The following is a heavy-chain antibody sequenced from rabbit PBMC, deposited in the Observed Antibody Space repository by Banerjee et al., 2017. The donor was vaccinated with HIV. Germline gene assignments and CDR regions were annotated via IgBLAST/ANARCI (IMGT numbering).Heavy chain of an antibody. CDR3: ARYSRAWGLNL. D-gene: IGHD4-1*01. Sequence: QEQLEESGGGLVKPEGSLTLTCKASGFSFSNRYVMCWVRQAPGKGLEWIGHINTGSGSTDYASWAKGRFTISKTSSTTVMLQMTSLTAADTATYFCARYSRAWGLNLWGQGTLVTV. V-gene: IGHV1S45*01. CDR1: GFSFSNRYV. J-gene: IGHJ4*01. CDR2: INTGSGST.